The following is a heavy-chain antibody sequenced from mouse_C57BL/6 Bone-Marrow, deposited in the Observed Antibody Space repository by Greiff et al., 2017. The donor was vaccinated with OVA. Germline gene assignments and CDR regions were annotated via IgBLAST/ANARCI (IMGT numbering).Heavy chain of an antibody. J-gene: IGHJ3*01. CDR2: IDPSDSET. V-gene: IGHV1-52*01. D-gene: IGHD1-1*01. CDR3: ASYYYGSSFLFAY. CDR1: GYTFTSYW. Sequence: QVQLQQSGAELVRPGSSVKLSCKASGYTFTSYWMHWVKQRPIQGLEWIGNIDPSDSETHYNQKFKDKATLTVDKSSSTAYMQLSSLTSEDSAVYYCASYYYGSSFLFAYWGQGTLVTVSA.